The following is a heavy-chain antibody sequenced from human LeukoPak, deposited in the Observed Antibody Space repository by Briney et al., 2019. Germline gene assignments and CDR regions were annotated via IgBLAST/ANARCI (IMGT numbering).Heavy chain of an antibody. CDR3: ARHVPYYDILTGYYPNYFDY. Sequence: SQTLSLTCAISGDSVSSNSAAWNWIRQSPSRGLEWLGRTYYRSKWYSDYALSVKSRIIINPDTSKNQFSLQLNSVTPEDTAVYYCARHVPYYDILTGYYPNYFDYWGQGTLVTVSS. D-gene: IGHD3-9*01. CDR1: GDSVSSNSAA. CDR2: TYYRSKWYS. J-gene: IGHJ4*02. V-gene: IGHV6-1*01.